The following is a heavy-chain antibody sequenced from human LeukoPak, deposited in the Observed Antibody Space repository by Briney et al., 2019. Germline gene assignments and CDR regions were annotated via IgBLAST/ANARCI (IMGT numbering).Heavy chain of an antibody. CDR1: GFTFSSYA. V-gene: IGHV3-30*01. J-gene: IGHJ6*03. D-gene: IGHD5-18*01. CDR3: ARAAAMFTYYYYYYMDV. Sequence: GGSLRLSCAASGFTFSSYAMHWVLQAPGKGLEWVAVISYDGSNKYYADSVKGRFTISRDNSKNTLYLQMNSLRAEDTAVYYCARAAAMFTYYYYYYMDVWGKGTTVTVSS. CDR2: ISYDGSNK.